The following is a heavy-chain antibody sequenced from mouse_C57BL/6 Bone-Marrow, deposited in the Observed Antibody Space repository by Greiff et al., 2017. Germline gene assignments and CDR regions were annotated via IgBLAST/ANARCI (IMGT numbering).Heavy chain of an antibody. V-gene: IGHV3-6*01. D-gene: IGHD1-1*01. CDR3: ARDYGSSLAPWYFDV. Sequence: LQESGPGLVKPSQSLSLTCSVTGYSITSGYYWNWIRQFPGNKLEWMGYISYDGSNNYNPSLKNRISITRDTSKNQFFLKLNSVTTEDTATYYCARDYGSSLAPWYFDVWGTGTTVTVAS. CDR1: GYSITSGYY. J-gene: IGHJ1*03. CDR2: ISYDGSN.